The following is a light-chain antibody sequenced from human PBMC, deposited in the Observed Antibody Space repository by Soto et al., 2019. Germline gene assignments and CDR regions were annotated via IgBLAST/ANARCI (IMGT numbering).Light chain of an antibody. Sequence: VSPGERATLSCRASQSVSSNLAWYQQKPGQAPRLLIYGASTRATGIPARFSGSGSGTEFTLTISSLQSEDFAVYYCQQYNNWPITFGQGTRLEIK. CDR1: QSVSSN. V-gene: IGKV3-15*01. J-gene: IGKJ5*01. CDR2: GAS. CDR3: QQYNNWPIT.